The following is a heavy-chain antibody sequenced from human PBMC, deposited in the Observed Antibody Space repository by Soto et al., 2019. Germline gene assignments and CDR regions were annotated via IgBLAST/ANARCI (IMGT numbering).Heavy chain of an antibody. Sequence: SETLSLTCTVSGGSISSGDYYWSWIRQPPGKGLEWIGYIYYSGSTYYNPSLKSRVTISVDTSKNQFSLKLSSVTAADTAVYYCASIYYGDYHYYYYGMDVWGQGTTVTVSS. CDR3: ASIYYGDYHYYYYGMDV. J-gene: IGHJ6*02. D-gene: IGHD4-17*01. V-gene: IGHV4-30-4*01. CDR1: GGSISSGDYY. CDR2: IYYSGST.